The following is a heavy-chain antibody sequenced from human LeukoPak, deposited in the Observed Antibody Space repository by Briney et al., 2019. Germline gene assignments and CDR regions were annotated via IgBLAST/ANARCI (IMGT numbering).Heavy chain of an antibody. CDR3: ASDFYRDYDTNRMSAFDI. V-gene: IGHV7-4-1*02. J-gene: IGHJ3*02. CDR2: INTNTGNP. D-gene: IGHD3-9*01. CDR1: GYTFTNYA. Sequence: ASVKVSCKASGYTFTNYAMNWVRQAPGQGLEWMGWINTNTGNPTYAQGFTGRFVFSLDTSVTTAYLQISSLKAEDTAVYYCASDFYRDYDTNRMSAFDIWGQGTMVTVSS.